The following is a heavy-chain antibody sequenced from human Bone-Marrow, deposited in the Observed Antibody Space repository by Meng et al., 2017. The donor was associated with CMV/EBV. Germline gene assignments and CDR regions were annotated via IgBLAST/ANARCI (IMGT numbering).Heavy chain of an antibody. J-gene: IGHJ4*02. Sequence: ESLKISCTVSGGSISSYYWSWIRQPPGKGLEWIGYIYYSGSTNYNPSLKSRVTISVDTSKNQFSLKLSSVTAADTAVYYCARGRMVYARNQFSPQYYFDYWGQGTLVTVSS. CDR1: GGSISSYY. V-gene: IGHV4-59*01. CDR3: ARGRMVYARNQFSPQYYFDY. CDR2: IYYSGST. D-gene: IGHD2-8*01.